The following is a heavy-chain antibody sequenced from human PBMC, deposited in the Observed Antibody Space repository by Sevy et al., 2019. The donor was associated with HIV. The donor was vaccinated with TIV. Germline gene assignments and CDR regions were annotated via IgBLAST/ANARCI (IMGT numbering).Heavy chain of an antibody. CDR2: IKRDGSEK. Sequence: AGSLRLSCAASGFTFSNYWMSWVHQAPGKELEWVANIKRDGSEKYYVASVKGLFTISRDNAKTSLYLQMNSLRVEDTAMYYCARDCSSANCLWGMDVWGQGTMVTVSS. V-gene: IGHV3-7*03. CDR1: GFTFSNYW. CDR3: ARDCSSANCLWGMDV. J-gene: IGHJ6*02. D-gene: IGHD2-2*01.